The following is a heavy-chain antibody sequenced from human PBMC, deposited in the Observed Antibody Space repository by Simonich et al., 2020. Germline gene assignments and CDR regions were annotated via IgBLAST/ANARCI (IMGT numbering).Heavy chain of an antibody. J-gene: IGHJ3*02. CDR3: ARQLNDFDI. Sequence: EVQLVQSGAEVKKPGESLKISCKGSGYSFTSYGIGWVRQMPGKGLEWSVIIYPGDSDTRHSPSSQGQVTISADKSISTAYLRWSSLKASDTAMYYCARQLNDFDIWGQGTMVTVSS. CDR2: IYPGDSDT. V-gene: IGHV5-51*01. D-gene: IGHD1-1*01. CDR1: GYSFTSYG.